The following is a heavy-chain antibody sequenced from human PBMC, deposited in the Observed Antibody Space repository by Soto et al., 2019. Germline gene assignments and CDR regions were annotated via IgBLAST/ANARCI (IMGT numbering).Heavy chain of an antibody. J-gene: IGHJ5*02. Sequence: ETRSLTCTVSGASISGFYWSWIRKSAGKGLEWIGRIYATGTTDYNPSLKSRVMMSVDTSKKQFSLKLRSVTAADTAIYYCVRDGTKTLRDWFDPWGQGISVTVPQ. D-gene: IGHD1-1*01. V-gene: IGHV4-4*07. CDR3: VRDGTKTLRDWFDP. CDR1: GASISGFY. CDR2: IYATGTT.